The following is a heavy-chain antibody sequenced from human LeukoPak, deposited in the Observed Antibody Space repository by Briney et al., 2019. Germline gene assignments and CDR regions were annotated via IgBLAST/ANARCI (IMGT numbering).Heavy chain of an antibody. CDR3: AKDNPIEEVPGLGPGQ. Sequence: GGSLRLSCAASGFTFSKSGMHWVRQAPGKGLEWVAFIRHDGSDDYYGDFVKGRFTISRDNSKNTLYLQMNSLRVEDTGLYYCAKDNPIEEVPGLGPGQWGQGTLVTVSS. D-gene: IGHD2-2*01. V-gene: IGHV3-30*02. J-gene: IGHJ4*02. CDR2: IRHDGSDD. CDR1: GFTFSKSG.